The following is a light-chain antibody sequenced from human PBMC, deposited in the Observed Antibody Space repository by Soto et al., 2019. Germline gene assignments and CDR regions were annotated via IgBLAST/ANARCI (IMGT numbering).Light chain of an antibody. CDR3: QQYGSSPWT. CDR1: ESVSRN. CDR2: DAS. V-gene: IGKV3-20*01. J-gene: IGKJ1*01. Sequence: EVVMTQSPATLSVSPGERATLSCRASESVSRNLAWYQQKPGQAPRLLIYDASTRATGIPDRFSGSGSGTDFTLTISRLEPEDFAVYYCQQYGSSPWTFGQGTKVDI.